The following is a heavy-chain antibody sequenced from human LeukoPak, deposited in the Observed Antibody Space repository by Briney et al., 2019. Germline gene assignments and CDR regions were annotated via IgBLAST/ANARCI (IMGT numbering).Heavy chain of an antibody. V-gene: IGHV3-73*01. CDR3: SRRPQSGDTLDF. Sequence: GGALRLSRAASRCTFSGSVMHWVRQASGRGVEWVGRSRSKADSYAATYSASVKGRFTISRDDSKMPAYLQMNSLKTEDSGVYYCSRRPQSGDTLDFWGQGTMVTVSS. CDR2: SRSKADSYAA. CDR1: RCTFSGSV. J-gene: IGHJ3*01.